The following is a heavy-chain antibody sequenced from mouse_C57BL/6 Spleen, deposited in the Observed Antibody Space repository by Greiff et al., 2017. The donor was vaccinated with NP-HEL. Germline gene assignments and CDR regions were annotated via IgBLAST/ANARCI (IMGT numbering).Heavy chain of an antibody. CDR3: ASSYYSNSYYYAMDY. V-gene: IGHV7-3*01. D-gene: IGHD2-5*01. Sequence: EVMLVESGGGLVQPGGSLSLSCAASGFTFTDYYMSWVRQPPGKALEWLGFIRNKANGYTTEYSASVKGRFTISRDNSQSILYLQRNALRAEDSATYDFASSYYSNSYYYAMDYWGQGTSVTVSS. CDR1: GFTFTDYY. J-gene: IGHJ4*01. CDR2: IRNKANGYTT.